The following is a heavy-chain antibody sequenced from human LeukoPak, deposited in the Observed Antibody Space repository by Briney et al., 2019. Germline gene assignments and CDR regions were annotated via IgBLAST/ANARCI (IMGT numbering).Heavy chain of an antibody. CDR2: ISYDGSNK. CDR1: GFTFSSYA. V-gene: IGHV3-30-3*01. CDR3: ARVSIGWYSFDY. J-gene: IGHJ4*02. D-gene: IGHD6-19*01. Sequence: GGSLRLSCAASGFTFSSYAMHWVRQAPGKGLEWVAVISYDGSNKYYADSVKGRFTISRDNSKNTLSLQMNSLRAEDTAVYYCARVSIGWYSFDYWGQGTLVTVSS.